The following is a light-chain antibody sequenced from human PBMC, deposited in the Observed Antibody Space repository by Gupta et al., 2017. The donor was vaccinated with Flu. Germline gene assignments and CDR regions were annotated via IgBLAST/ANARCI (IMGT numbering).Light chain of an antibody. CDR2: AAS. V-gene: IGKV1-39*01. J-gene: IGKJ1*01. Sequence: SFPSAPGGESIPSTSPRSHISRNYLDWYQHKPGRAPRILIVAASRWDRGIPERFSGSGSGTDFTLTITRLEPEDFATYYCQQYCASPSTFGQGTKVEIK. CDR3: QQYCASPST. CDR1: HISRNY.